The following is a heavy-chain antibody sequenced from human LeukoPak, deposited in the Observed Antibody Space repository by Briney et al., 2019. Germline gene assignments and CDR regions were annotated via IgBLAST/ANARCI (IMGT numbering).Heavy chain of an antibody. Sequence: SETLSLACTVSGGSISSYYWSWIRQPPGKGLEWIGYIYYSGSTNYNPSLKSRVTISGDTSKNQFSLRLSSVTAADTAVYYCARASYSYDINGWVPFDYWGQGTLVTVSS. V-gene: IGHV4-59*08. J-gene: IGHJ4*02. CDR1: GGSISSYY. CDR2: IYYSGST. CDR3: ARASYSYDINGWVPFDY. D-gene: IGHD3-22*01.